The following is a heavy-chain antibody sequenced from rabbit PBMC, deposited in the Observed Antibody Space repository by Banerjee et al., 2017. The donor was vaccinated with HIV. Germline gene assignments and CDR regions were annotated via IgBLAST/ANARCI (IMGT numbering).Heavy chain of an antibody. D-gene: IGHD6-1*01. CDR1: GFDLSSYYY. CDR3: ARIVAAYGYVNL. CDR2: IYAGSSGST. V-gene: IGHV1S45*01. Sequence: QEQLEESGGGLVKPGASLTLTCTASGFDLSSYYYMCWVRQAPGKGLEWIACIYAGSSGSTYYASWAKGRFTISKTSSTTVTLQMTSLTAADTATYFCARIVAAYGYVNLWGQGTLVTVS. J-gene: IGHJ4*01.